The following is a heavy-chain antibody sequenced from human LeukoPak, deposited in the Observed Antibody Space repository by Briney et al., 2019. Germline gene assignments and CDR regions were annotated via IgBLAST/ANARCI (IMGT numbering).Heavy chain of an antibody. Sequence: ASVKVSCKASGYTFTGYYLHWVRQAPGQGLEWMGWINPNSGGTNYAQKFQGRVTMTRDTSISTAYMELSRLRSDDTAVYYCRTDRYGDYGDYIDYWGQGTLVTVSS. J-gene: IGHJ4*02. V-gene: IGHV1-2*02. CDR3: RTDRYGDYGDYIDY. CDR2: INPNSGGT. D-gene: IGHD4-17*01. CDR1: GYTFTGYY.